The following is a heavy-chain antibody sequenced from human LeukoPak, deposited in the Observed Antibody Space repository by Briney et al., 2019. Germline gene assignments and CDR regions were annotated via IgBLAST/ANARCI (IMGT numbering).Heavy chain of an antibody. CDR1: GGSIGSSSYY. CDR2: IYYSGST. D-gene: IGHD3-10*01. CDR3: AREGKYYHYGMDV. Sequence: SETLSLTCTVSGGSIGSSSYYWGWIRQPPGTGLEWIGSIYYSGSTYYNPSLKSRVTISVDTSKNQFSLKLSSVTAADTAVYYCAREGKYYHYGMDVWGQGTTVTVSS. V-gene: IGHV4-39*02. J-gene: IGHJ6*02.